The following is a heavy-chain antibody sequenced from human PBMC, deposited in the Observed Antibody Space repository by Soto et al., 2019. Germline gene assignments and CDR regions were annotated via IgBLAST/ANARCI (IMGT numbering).Heavy chain of an antibody. CDR1: GGTFSSYA. Sequence: SVKVSCKASGGTFSSYAISWLRQAPGQGLEWMGGIIPIVGTANYAQKFQGRVTITADESTSTAYMELSSLRSEDTAVYFCARSPGIAVADYWGQGTLVTVSS. CDR2: IIPIVGTA. D-gene: IGHD6-19*01. J-gene: IGHJ4*02. CDR3: ARSPGIAVADY. V-gene: IGHV1-69*01.